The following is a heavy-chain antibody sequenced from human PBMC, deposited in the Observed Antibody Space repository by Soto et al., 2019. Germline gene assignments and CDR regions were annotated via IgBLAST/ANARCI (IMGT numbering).Heavy chain of an antibody. CDR2: IIPIFGTA. D-gene: IGHD6-6*01. Sequence: SVKVSCKASGGTFSSYAISWVRQAPGQGLEWMGGIIPIFGTANYAQKFQGRVTITADESTSTAYMELSSLRSEDTAVYCCGRFPVMAARGWFDPWGQGTLVTVSS. V-gene: IGHV1-69*13. CDR1: GGTFSSYA. J-gene: IGHJ5*02. CDR3: GRFPVMAARGWFDP.